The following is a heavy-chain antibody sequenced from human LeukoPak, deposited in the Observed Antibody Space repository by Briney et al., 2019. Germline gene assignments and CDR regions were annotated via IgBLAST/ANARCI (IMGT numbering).Heavy chain of an antibody. Sequence: PGGSLRLSCAASGFTFSSYAMSWVRQAPGKGLEWVSNISGSGGNTYYIDSVKGRFTIPRDNSKNTLYLQMNSLRAEDTAVYYCARVLGGLLWFGEPDHDAFDIWGQGTMVTVSS. CDR3: ARVLGGLLWFGEPDHDAFDI. V-gene: IGHV3-23*01. CDR1: GFTFSSYA. D-gene: IGHD3-10*01. CDR2: ISGSGGNT. J-gene: IGHJ3*02.